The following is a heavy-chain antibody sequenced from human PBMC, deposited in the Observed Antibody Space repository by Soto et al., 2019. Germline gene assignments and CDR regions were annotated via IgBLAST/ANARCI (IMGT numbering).Heavy chain of an antibody. D-gene: IGHD3-3*01. CDR3: ARDGTTIFGVVIRWYYYYYGMDV. J-gene: IGHJ6*02. CDR1: GGTFSSYA. CDR2: IIPIFGTA. V-gene: IGHV1-69*01. Sequence: QVQLVQSGAEVKKPGSSVKVSCKASGGTFSSYAISWVRQAPGQGLEWMGGIIPIFGTANYAQKFQGRVKITADESTSTAYMELSSLRSEDTAVYYCARDGTTIFGVVIRWYYYYYGMDVWGQGTTVTVSS.